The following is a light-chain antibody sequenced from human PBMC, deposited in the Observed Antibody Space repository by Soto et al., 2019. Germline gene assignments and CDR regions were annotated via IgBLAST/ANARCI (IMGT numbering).Light chain of an antibody. CDR1: SSDVGGYNF. CDR3: CSYTSSNTRL. CDR2: EVS. V-gene: IGLV2-14*01. J-gene: IGLJ3*02. Sequence: QTVVTQPASVSGSPGQSITISCTGTSSDVGGYNFVSWYQQRPGKAPKLMIYEVSNRPSGVSNRFSGSKSGNTASLTISGLQAEDEADYYCCSYTSSNTRLFGGGTQLTVL.